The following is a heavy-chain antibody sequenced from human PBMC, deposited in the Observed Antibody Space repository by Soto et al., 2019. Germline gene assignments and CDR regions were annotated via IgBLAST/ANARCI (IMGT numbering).Heavy chain of an antibody. CDR2: IYHSGST. CDR3: AGNSGSSWSTFDP. D-gene: IGHD6-13*01. Sequence: PSETLSLTCAVSGGSISSGGYSWSWIRQPPGKGLEWIGYIYHSGSTYYNPSLKSRVTISVDRSKNQFSLKLSSVTAADTAVYYCAGNSGSSWSTFDPWGRGTLVTVSS. J-gene: IGHJ5*02. V-gene: IGHV4-30-2*01. CDR1: GGSISSGGYS.